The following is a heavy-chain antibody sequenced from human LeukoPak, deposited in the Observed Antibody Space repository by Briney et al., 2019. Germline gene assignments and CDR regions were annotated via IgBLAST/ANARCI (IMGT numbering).Heavy chain of an antibody. Sequence: TSETLSLTCTVSGGSITGYYWHWIRQPAGQGLEWLGRVYSSGVGNYNPSLTSRVTMSVDTSKNQFSLELTSLTAADTAVYYCAREEFLHEIDSSGYFVYWGQGTLVTVSS. CDR2: VYSSGVG. D-gene: IGHD3-22*01. J-gene: IGHJ4*02. V-gene: IGHV4-4*07. CDR1: GGSITGYY. CDR3: AREEFLHEIDSSGYFVY.